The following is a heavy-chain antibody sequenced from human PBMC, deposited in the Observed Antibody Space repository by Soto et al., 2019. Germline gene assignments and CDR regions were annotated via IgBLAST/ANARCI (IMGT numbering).Heavy chain of an antibody. J-gene: IGHJ4*02. V-gene: IGHV3-23*01. CDR1: GFTFSSYA. CDR3: AKDHSSGYYTAFDY. D-gene: IGHD3-22*01. Sequence: GGSLRLSXAASGFTFSSYAMSWVRQAPGKGLEWVSAISGSGGSTYYADSVKGRFTISRDNSKNTLYLQMNSLRAEDTAVYYCAKDHSSGYYTAFDYWGQGTLVTVSP. CDR2: ISGSGGST.